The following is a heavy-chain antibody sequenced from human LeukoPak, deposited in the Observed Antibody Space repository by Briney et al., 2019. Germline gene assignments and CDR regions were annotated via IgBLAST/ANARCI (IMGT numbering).Heavy chain of an antibody. V-gene: IGHV3-23*01. D-gene: IGHD2-21*01. Sequence: GGSLRLSCVGSGFTFRSHAMSWVRQAPEKGLEFVSGIYENGGTTYYADSVKGRFSISRDNSKNTLYLQMDSLRGEDTAVYYCAKDFRIGYSAHFDYWGRGALVTVSS. CDR1: GFTFRSHA. CDR3: AKDFRIGYSAHFDY. CDR2: IYENGGTT. J-gene: IGHJ4*02.